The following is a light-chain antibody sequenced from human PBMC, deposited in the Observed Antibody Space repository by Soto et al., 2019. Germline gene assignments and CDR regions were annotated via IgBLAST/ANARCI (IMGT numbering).Light chain of an antibody. CDR1: QSVTSGY. V-gene: IGKV3-20*01. CDR2: GAS. CDR3: QQYGRSPRT. J-gene: IGKJ1*01. Sequence: EIVLTQSPGTLSLSPGERATLSCRASQSVTSGYLAWYQQKPGQAPRLLIYGASSRATGIPDRFSGSGSGTDVTLIISRLEPEDFAVYYCQQYGRSPRTFGQGTKVQIK.